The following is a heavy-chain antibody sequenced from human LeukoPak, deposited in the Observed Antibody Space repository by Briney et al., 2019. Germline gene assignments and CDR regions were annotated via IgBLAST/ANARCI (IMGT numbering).Heavy chain of an antibody. CDR2: INHSGST. Sequence: SDTMSLTCAVYGGSFSGYYWSWIRQPPGKGLEWIGEINHSGSTNYNPSLKSRVTISVDTSKNQFSLKLSSVTAADTAVYYCARGRYDFWTPYYYYMDVWGKGTTVTVSS. D-gene: IGHD3-3*01. CDR3: ARGRYDFWTPYYYYMDV. V-gene: IGHV4-34*01. CDR1: GGSFSGYY. J-gene: IGHJ6*03.